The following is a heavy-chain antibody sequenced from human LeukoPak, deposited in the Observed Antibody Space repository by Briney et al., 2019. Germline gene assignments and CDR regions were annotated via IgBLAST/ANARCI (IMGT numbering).Heavy chain of an antibody. CDR2: FYNSGSS. CDR3: ASPGPYYSETSGYLVF. J-gene: IGHJ4*02. D-gene: IGHD3-22*01. V-gene: IGHV4-59*01. Sequence: SETLSLTCSVSGVSISSFYWTWIRQVPGKGLEWIGYFYNSGSSDYNPSLKSRATFSEDTSKNHFSLSLSAVTATDTAVYYCASPGPYYSETSGYLVFWGQGILVTVSS. CDR1: GVSISSFY.